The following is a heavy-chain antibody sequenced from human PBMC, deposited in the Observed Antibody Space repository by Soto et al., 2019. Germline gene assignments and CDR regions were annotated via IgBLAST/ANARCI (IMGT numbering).Heavy chain of an antibody. J-gene: IGHJ4*02. Sequence: GGSLRLSCAASGFTFSNYWMDWVRQVPGKGLMWVSRINSDGSSSVYADSVKGRFTISRDNAKSTLYLQMNSLTAEDTAVYYFARTTATSGWYEYWRQGAMVTVSS. D-gene: IGHD6-19*01. CDR1: GFTFSNYW. CDR2: INSDGSSS. V-gene: IGHV3-74*01. CDR3: ARTTATSGWYEY.